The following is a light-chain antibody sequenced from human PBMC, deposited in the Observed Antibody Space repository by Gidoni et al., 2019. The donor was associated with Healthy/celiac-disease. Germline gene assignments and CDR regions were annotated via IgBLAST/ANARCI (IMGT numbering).Light chain of an antibody. CDR3: QQYNNWPFT. CDR2: GAS. CDR1: QSISSN. J-gene: IGKJ2*01. V-gene: IGKV3-15*01. Sequence: DIVMTQSPATLSVSPGDRATLSCRASQSISSNLAWYQQKPGQAPRLLIYGASTRATGIPARLSGSGSGTEFTLTISSLQSEDFAVYYCQQYNNWPFTFGQXTKLEIK.